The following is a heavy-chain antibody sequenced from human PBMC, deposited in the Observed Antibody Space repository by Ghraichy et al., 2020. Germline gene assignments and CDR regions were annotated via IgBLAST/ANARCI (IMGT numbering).Heavy chain of an antibody. D-gene: IGHD2-15*01. CDR1: GFTFSTFP. J-gene: IGHJ6*02. CDR3: AKRPAGLLWGPSYAMDV. CDR2: ITGSGSTT. V-gene: IGHV3-23*01. Sequence: GESLNISCAASGFTFSTFPMSWVRQVPGQGLEWVSVITGSGSTTYYADSVKGRFTISRDNSKNTLSLQMYSLRAEDTAVYYCAKRPAGLLWGPSYAMDVWGQGTTVTVSS.